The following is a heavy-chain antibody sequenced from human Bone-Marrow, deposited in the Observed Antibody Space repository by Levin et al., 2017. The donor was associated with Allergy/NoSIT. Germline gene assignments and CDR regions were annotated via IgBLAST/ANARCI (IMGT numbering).Heavy chain of an antibody. J-gene: IGHJ6*02. V-gene: IGHV3-33*01. CDR1: GFTLSDYG. CDR3: ARSQFIDSKSFNYYGLDV. D-gene: IGHD4-11*01. CDR2: VWYDGSKK. Sequence: QSGGSLRLSCVASGFTLSDYGIHWVRQAPGKGLEWVAGVWYDGSKKYYTDSVKGRFTISRDKSEDTVYLQINSLRAEDTAVYFCARSQFIDSKSFNYYGLDVWGQGTTVSVSS.